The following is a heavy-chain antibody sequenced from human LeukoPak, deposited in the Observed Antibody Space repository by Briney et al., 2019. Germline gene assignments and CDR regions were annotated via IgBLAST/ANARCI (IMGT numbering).Heavy chain of an antibody. CDR3: ATRSSPSFGDAFDV. V-gene: IGHV5-51*01. D-gene: IGHD2-2*01. CDR2: IYPGDSDT. J-gene: IGHJ3*01. CDR1: GYSFISYW. Sequence: PGESLKISCKGSGYSFISYWIGWVRQMPGKGLEWMGIIYPGDSDTTYSPSFQGQVTISADKSISTTYVQWYSLKASDTAMYYCATRSSPSFGDAFDVWGQGTMVTVSP.